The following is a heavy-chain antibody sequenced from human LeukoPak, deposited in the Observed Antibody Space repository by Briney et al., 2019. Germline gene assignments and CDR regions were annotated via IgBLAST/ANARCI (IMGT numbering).Heavy chain of an antibody. CDR2: IYYSGST. J-gene: IGHJ4*02. D-gene: IGHD5-18*01. CDR1: GGSISSYY. V-gene: IGHV4-59*12. CDR3: ARERVYSYAY. Sequence: SETLSLTCTVSGGSISSYYWSWIRQPPGKGLEWIGYIYYSGSTYYNPSLKSRVTISVDTSKNQFSLKLSSVTAADTAVYYCARERVYSYAYWGQGTLVTVSS.